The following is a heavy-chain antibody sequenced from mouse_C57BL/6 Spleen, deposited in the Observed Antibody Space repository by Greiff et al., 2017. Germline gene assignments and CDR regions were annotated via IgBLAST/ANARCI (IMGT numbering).Heavy chain of an antibody. CDR1: GFTFSSYA. CDR3: AREGANWDNYYAMDY. CDR2: ISDGGSYT. D-gene: IGHD4-1*01. V-gene: IGHV5-4*01. Sequence: EVQGVESGGGLVKPGGSLKLSCAASGFTFSSYAMSWVRQTPEKRLEWVATISDGGSYTYYPDNVKGRFTISRDNAKNNLYLQMSHLKSEDTAMYYCAREGANWDNYYAMDYWGQGTSVTVSS. J-gene: IGHJ4*01.